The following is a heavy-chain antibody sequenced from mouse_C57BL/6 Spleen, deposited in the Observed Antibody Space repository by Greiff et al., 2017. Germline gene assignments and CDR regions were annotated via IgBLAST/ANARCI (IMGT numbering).Heavy chain of an antibody. CDR2: IYPGSGST. J-gene: IGHJ4*01. CDR3: ARESGYYDYYAMDY. V-gene: IGHV1-55*01. Sequence: QVHVKQSGAELVKPGASVKMSCKASGYTFTSYWITWVKQRPGQGLEWIGDIYPGSGSTNYNEKFKSKATLTVDTSSSTAYMQLSSLTSEDSAVYYCARESGYYDYYAMDYWGQGTSVTVSS. D-gene: IGHD1-1*01. CDR1: GYTFTSYW.